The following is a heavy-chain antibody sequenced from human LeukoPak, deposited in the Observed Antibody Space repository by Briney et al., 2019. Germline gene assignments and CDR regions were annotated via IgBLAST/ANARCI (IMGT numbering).Heavy chain of an antibody. V-gene: IGHV3-74*01. CDR3: TTTIVRDGYTHGLDD. Sequence: GGSLRLSCAASGFTLSRYWMHWVRQAPGKGLVWVSHINSDGSSTTYADSVKGRFTISRDNAKNTLYLQMNSLKTEDTAVYYCTTTIVRDGYTHGLDDWGQGTLVTVSS. J-gene: IGHJ4*02. D-gene: IGHD5-24*01. CDR1: GFTLSRYW. CDR2: INSDGSST.